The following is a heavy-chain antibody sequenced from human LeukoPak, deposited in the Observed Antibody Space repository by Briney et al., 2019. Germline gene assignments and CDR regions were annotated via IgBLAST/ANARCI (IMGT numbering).Heavy chain of an antibody. CDR2: IKQDGSEK. J-gene: IGHJ4*02. Sequence: GGPLRLSCAASGFTFSSYWMSWVRQAPGKGLEWAANIKQDGSEKYYVDSVKGRFTISRDNAKNSLYLQMNSLRAEDTAVYYCARDLSDYGDYIDYWGQGTLVTVSS. CDR1: GFTFSSYW. D-gene: IGHD4-17*01. CDR3: ARDLSDYGDYIDY. V-gene: IGHV3-7*01.